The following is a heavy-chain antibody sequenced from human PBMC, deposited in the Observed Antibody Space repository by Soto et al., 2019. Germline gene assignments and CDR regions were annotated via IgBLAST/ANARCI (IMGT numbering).Heavy chain of an antibody. CDR3: AQRPAPVYTTPGGGEISAP. J-gene: IGHJ5*02. V-gene: IGHV2-5*02. CDR2: IYWDDDK. D-gene: IGHD2-8*01. CDR1: GFSLSTSGVG. Sequence: SGPTLVNPTQTLTLTCTFSGFSLSTSGVGVGWIRQPPGKALEWLALIYWDDDKRYSPSLKSRLTITKDTSKNQVVLTMTNMQPVDTPKFYCAQRPAPVYTTPGGGEISAPWARGTLVPVSS.